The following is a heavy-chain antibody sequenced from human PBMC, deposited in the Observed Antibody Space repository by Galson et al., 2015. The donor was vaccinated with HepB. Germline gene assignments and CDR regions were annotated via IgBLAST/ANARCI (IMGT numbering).Heavy chain of an antibody. V-gene: IGHV1-18*01. J-gene: IGHJ4*02. CDR1: GYSFSSYG. CDR3: ARARYSTSPPDY. D-gene: IGHD6-6*01. Sequence: SVKVSCKASGYSFSSYGISWVRQAPGQGLEYMGWISGYNDNTNYAQKLQGRVTMTTDTSTNTAYMGLRSLRSDDTAVYYCARARYSTSPPDYWGQGTLVTVSS. CDR2: ISGYNDNT.